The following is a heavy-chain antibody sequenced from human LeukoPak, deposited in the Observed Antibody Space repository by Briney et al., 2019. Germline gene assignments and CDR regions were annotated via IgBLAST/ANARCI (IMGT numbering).Heavy chain of an antibody. D-gene: IGHD3-10*01. Sequence: SETLSLTCTVSGGSISTDYWTWIRQPAGKGLEWIGLIYTSGTTNYNPSLKSRVTMSLDTSKNRCSLKLTSVTAAGTAVYYCASDFGYWGQGTLVTVSS. V-gene: IGHV4-4*07. CDR2: IYTSGTT. J-gene: IGHJ4*02. CDR1: GGSISTDY. CDR3: ASDFGY.